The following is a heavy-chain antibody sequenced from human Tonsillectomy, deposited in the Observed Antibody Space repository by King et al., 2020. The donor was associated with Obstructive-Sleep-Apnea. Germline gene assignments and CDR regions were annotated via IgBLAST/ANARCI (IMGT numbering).Heavy chain of an antibody. D-gene: IGHD1-26*01. CDR2: IVSRCRTI. J-gene: IGHJ1*01. Sequence: VQLVESGGGLVKPGGSLRFSCAAAGFIFSDYYMSWIRQAPGKGLAWVSYIVSRCRTISYADSGKGRFTISRDNAKNSLYLQMNSLRAEDTAVYYCARDDDSGYFQHWGQGTLVTVSS. CDR3: ARDDDSGYFQH. V-gene: IGHV3-11*01. CDR1: GFIFSDYY.